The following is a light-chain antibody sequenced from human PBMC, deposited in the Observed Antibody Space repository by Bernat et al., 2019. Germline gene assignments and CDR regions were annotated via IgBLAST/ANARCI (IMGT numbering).Light chain of an antibody. V-gene: IGKV1-9*01. CDR2: GAS. CDR1: QVIGTY. Sequence: DIQLTQSPPFLSASVGDRVTITCRASQVIGTYLAWYQKKAGKAPNLLIYGASTLQTGVPSRFSGSGSGTEFTLTISSLRPEDVATYHCQQLNSYPITFGQVTRLEIK. J-gene: IGKJ5*01. CDR3: QQLNSYPIT.